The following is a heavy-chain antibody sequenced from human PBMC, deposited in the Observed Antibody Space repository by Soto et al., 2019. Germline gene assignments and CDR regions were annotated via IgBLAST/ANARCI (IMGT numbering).Heavy chain of an antibody. CDR3: ARAVPNDDSSHPGWVDP. CDR1: GYTFTSYA. V-gene: IGHV1-3*01. J-gene: IGHJ5*02. Sequence: ASVKVSCKASGYTFTSYAMHWVRQAPGQRLEWMGWINAGNGNTKYSQKFQGRVTITRDTSASTAYMELSSLRSEDTAVYYCARAVPNDDSSHPGWVDPWGKGHLVTVSS. D-gene: IGHD3-22*01. CDR2: INAGNGNT.